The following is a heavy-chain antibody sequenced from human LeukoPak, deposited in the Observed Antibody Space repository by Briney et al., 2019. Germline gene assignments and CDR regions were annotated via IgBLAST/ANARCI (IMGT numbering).Heavy chain of an antibody. D-gene: IGHD6-13*01. J-gene: IGHJ5*02. CDR2: MSGSGGST. CDR1: GFTFSNYG. V-gene: IGHV3-23*01. CDR3: ARGAQTVAATDNWFDP. Sequence: GGTLRLSCAASGFTFSNYGMSWVRQAPGKGLERVSGMSGSGGSTYYADSVKGRFTISRDNSKNTLYRQMNSLRAGDTAVYYCARGAQTVAATDNWFDPWGQGTLVTVSS.